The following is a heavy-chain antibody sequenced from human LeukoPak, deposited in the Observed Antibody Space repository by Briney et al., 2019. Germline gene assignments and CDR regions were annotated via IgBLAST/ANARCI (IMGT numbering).Heavy chain of an antibody. J-gene: IGHJ5*02. Sequence: SVKVSCKAFGGTFSSYAISWVRQAPGQGLEWMGGIIPIFGTANYAQKFQGRVTITADESTSTAYMELSSLRSEDTAAYYCARVSGPIVVVVAAQRGNWFDPWGQGTLVTVSS. CDR1: GGTFSSYA. CDR2: IIPIFGTA. V-gene: IGHV1-69*13. CDR3: ARVSGPIVVVVAAQRGNWFDP. D-gene: IGHD2-15*01.